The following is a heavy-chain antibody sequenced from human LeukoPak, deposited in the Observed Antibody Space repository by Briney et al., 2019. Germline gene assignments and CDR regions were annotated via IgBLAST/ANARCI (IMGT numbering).Heavy chain of an antibody. CDR2: IFHTGDV. CDR3: ARVVASTSIDS. V-gene: IGHV4-38-2*02. Sequence: SESLSRTCTVSGYSINSGYFWVWVRQPPGKVPEWIGSIFHTGDVYYNPSLRSRVTISVDTSRNQVSLKVTSVTAADTALYYCARVVASTSIDSWGQGILVTVSS. D-gene: IGHD2-15*01. CDR1: GYSINSGYF. J-gene: IGHJ4*02.